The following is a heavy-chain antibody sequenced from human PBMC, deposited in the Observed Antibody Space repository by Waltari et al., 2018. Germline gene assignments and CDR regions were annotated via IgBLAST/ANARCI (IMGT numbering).Heavy chain of an antibody. CDR3: ARAKFYDSSGYPGGDYYYGMDV. V-gene: IGHV1-69*01. J-gene: IGHJ6*02. D-gene: IGHD3-22*01. Sequence: QVQLVQSGAEVKKPGSSVKVSCKASRGTFSSYAISWVRQAPGQGLEWMGGIIPILGTANYAQKFQGRVTITADESTSTAYMELSSLRSEDTAVYYCARAKFYDSSGYPGGDYYYGMDVWGQGTTVTVSS. CDR1: RGTFSSYA. CDR2: IIPILGTA.